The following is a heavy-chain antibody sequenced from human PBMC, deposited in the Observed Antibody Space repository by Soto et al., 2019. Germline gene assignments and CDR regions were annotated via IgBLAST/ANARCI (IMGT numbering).Heavy chain of an antibody. CDR1: GGSISSYY. CDR2: IYYSGST. Sequence: AETLSLTCTVSGGSISSYYWSWIRQPPGKGLEWIGYIYYSGSTNYNPSLKSRVTISVDTSKNQFSLKLSPVTAADTAVYYCARARVGDAFDIWGQGTMVTVSS. D-gene: IGHD1-26*01. J-gene: IGHJ3*02. V-gene: IGHV4-59*01. CDR3: ARARVGDAFDI.